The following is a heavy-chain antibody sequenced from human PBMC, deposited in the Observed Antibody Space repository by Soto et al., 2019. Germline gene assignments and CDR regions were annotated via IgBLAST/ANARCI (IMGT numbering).Heavy chain of an antibody. Sequence: ASVKVSCKASGYTFTSYGISWVRQAPGQGLEWMGWISAYNGNTNYAQKLQGRVTMTTDTSTSTAYMELRSLRSDDTAMYYCARNGGGYCSGGSCYWVGSYYYGMDVWGQGTTVTVS. CDR1: GYTFTSYG. J-gene: IGHJ6*02. CDR2: ISAYNGNT. D-gene: IGHD2-15*01. V-gene: IGHV1-18*01. CDR3: ARNGGGYCSGGSCYWVGSYYYGMDV.